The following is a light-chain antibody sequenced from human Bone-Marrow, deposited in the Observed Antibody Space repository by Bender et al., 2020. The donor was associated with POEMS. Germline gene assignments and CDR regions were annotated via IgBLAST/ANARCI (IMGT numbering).Light chain of an antibody. CDR3: TSYAGSNSVL. CDR2: GVT. CDR1: SSDVGAYDY. J-gene: IGLJ3*02. Sequence: QSALTQPPSASGSPGHSVTISCTGTSSDVGAYDYVSWYQQHPGKAPKLMLYGVTRRPSGVPDRFSGSKSGNTASLTVSGLQAEDEADYYCTSYAGSNSVLFGGGTKLTVL. V-gene: IGLV2-8*01.